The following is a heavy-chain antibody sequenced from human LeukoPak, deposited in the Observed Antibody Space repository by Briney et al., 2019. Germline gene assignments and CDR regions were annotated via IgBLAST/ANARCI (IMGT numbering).Heavy chain of an antibody. CDR2: ISGSGDST. CDR1: GFTFSSYW. CDR3: AKDYEWLQWAGYFDY. Sequence: HPGGSLRLSCAASGFTFSSYWMSWVRQAPGKGLEWVSAISGSGDSTYYADSVKGRFTISRDNSKNTLYLQMNSLRAEDTAVYYCAKDYEWLQWAGYFDYWGQGTLVTVSS. V-gene: IGHV3-23*01. J-gene: IGHJ4*02. D-gene: IGHD5-24*01.